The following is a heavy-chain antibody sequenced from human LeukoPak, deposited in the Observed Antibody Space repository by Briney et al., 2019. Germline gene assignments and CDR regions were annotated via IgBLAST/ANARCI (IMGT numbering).Heavy chain of an antibody. Sequence: PGESLKISCKGSGYIFTSYWIGWVRQMPGKGLEWMGIIYPGDSDTRYSPSFQDQVTISADKSISTAYLQWSSLKASDTAMYYCASPDYYDSSGYSPGVGYWGQGTLVTVSS. CDR2: IYPGDSDT. CDR1: GYIFTSYW. CDR3: ASPDYYDSSGYSPGVGY. D-gene: IGHD3-22*01. V-gene: IGHV5-51*01. J-gene: IGHJ4*02.